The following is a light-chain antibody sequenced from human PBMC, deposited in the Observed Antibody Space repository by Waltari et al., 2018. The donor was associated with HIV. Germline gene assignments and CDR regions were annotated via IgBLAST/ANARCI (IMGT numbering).Light chain of an antibody. CDR2: AAS. V-gene: IGKV1-39*01. CDR3: QQSYSIPPYT. Sequence: DIQMTQSPSSLAASVGDRITITCRASESISRYLNWYQQKPGKAPKLLISAASTLESGVPSRFSGSGSGTDFTLTIGGLQPEDFATYYCQQSYSIPPYTFGQGTKLEI. CDR1: ESISRY. J-gene: IGKJ2*01.